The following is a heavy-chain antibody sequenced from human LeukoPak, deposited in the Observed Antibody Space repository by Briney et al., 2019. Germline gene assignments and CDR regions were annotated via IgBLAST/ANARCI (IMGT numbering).Heavy chain of an antibody. CDR1: GFTFTNFA. D-gene: IGHD6-13*01. Sequence: GGSLRLSCAASGFTFTNFAMKWVRQAPGKGLEWVADISGGGEHTFYADSVKGRFTISRDNSKNTLHLQMSILRPEDTALYYCASSPYSSSYLASWGQGTMVTVSS. CDR2: ISGGGEHT. CDR3: ASSPYSSSYLAS. J-gene: IGHJ4*02. V-gene: IGHV3-23*01.